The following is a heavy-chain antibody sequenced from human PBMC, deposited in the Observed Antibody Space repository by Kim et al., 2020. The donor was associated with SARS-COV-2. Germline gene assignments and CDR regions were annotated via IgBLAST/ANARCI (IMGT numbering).Heavy chain of an antibody. CDR1: GFTFSSYA. V-gene: IGHV3-23*01. J-gene: IGHJ2*01. Sequence: GGSLRLSCAASGFTFSSYAMSWVRQAPGKGLEWVSAISGSGGSTYYADSVKGRFTISRDNSKNTLYLQMNSLRAEDTAVYYCAKSALDSSSWYPYWYFDLWGRGTLVTVSS. CDR2: ISGSGGST. D-gene: IGHD6-13*01. CDR3: AKSALDSSSWYPYWYFDL.